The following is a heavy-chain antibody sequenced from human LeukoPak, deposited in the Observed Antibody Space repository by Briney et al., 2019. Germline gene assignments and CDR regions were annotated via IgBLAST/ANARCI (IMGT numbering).Heavy chain of an antibody. D-gene: IGHD2-15*01. Sequence: SETLSLTCSVSGDSISTSSYYWGWIRQPPGKGLEWIGTIYYSGSTYYNPSLTSRVTISVDTSKNQFSLKLSSVTAADTAVYYCARGVDCSGGSCYSRPYYFDCWGQGTLVTVSS. CDR2: IYYSGST. CDR1: GDSISTSSYY. V-gene: IGHV4-39*07. J-gene: IGHJ4*02. CDR3: ARGVDCSGGSCYSRPYYFDC.